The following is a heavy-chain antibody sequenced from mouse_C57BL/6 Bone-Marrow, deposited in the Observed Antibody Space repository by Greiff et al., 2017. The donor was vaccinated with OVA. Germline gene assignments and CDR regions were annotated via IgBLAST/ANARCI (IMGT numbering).Heavy chain of an antibody. Sequence: EVQLVESGGGLVQPGGSLKLSCAASGFTFSDYYMYWVRQTPEKRLEWVAYISNGGGSTYYPDTVKGRFTISRDNAKNTLYLQMSRLKSEDTAMYYCARRCSRYYFDYWGQGTTLTVSS. D-gene: IGHD1-1*01. CDR1: GFTFSDYY. V-gene: IGHV5-12*01. CDR2: ISNGGGST. CDR3: ARRCSRYYFDY. J-gene: IGHJ2*01.